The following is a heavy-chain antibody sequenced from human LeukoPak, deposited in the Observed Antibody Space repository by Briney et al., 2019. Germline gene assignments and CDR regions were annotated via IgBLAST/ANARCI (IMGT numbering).Heavy chain of an antibody. CDR1: GYTFNSYG. J-gene: IGHJ4*01. CDR2: IDPSNGNI. D-gene: IGHD3-3*01. Sequence: PKASVKVSCKASGYTFNSYGICWVRQAPGQGLEWIGWIDPSNGNIKYAEKLQGRATMATDTSTSTAYMDLRSLRSDDTAVYYCARDGVSGHFDYWGRGTLVTVSS. V-gene: IGHV1-18*01. CDR3: ARDGVSGHFDY.